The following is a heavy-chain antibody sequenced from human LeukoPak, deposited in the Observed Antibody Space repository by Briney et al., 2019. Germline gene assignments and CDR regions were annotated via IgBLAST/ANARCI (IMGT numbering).Heavy chain of an antibody. CDR3: ARDRGTWNDDGFDY. V-gene: IGHV4-59*12. Sequence: SETLSLTCSVSGGSISSYYWSWIRQPPGKGLEWIGYIYYSGSTNYNPSLKSRVTMSVDTSKNQFSLKLSSVTAADTAVYYCARDRGTWNDDGFDYWGQGTLVTVSS. J-gene: IGHJ4*02. CDR2: IYYSGST. D-gene: IGHD1-1*01. CDR1: GGSISSYY.